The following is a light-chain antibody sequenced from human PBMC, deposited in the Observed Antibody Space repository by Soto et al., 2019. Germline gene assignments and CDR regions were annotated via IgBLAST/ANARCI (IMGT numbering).Light chain of an antibody. J-gene: IGLJ2*01. Sequence: QSALTQPPSASGSPGQSVTISCTGSSSDVGGYNYVSWYQQHTGKAPKLIIYEVTKRPSGVPDHFSGSKSGNTASLTVSGLQADDEADYYCSSYGGSNHVVFGGGTKLTVL. V-gene: IGLV2-8*01. CDR1: SSDVGGYNY. CDR2: EVT. CDR3: SSYGGSNHVV.